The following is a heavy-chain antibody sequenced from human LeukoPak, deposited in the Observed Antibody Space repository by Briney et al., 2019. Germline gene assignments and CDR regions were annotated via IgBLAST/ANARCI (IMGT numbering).Heavy chain of an antibody. J-gene: IGHJ2*01. D-gene: IGHD3-16*01. V-gene: IGHV4-34*01. Sequence: SETLSLTCAVYGGSFSGYYWSWIRQPPGKGLEWIGEINHSGSTNYNPSLKSRVTISVDTSKNQFSLKLSSVTAADTAVYYCARASYELMAWYFDLWGRGTLVTVFS. CDR2: INHSGST. CDR1: GGSFSGYY. CDR3: ARASYELMAWYFDL.